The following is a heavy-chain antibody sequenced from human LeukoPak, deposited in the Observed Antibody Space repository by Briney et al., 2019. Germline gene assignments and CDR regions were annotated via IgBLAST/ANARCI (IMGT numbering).Heavy chain of an antibody. Sequence: PMASVKVSCKASGYTFTKYGISWVRQAPGQGLEWMGWISAYNGDTNYAQKLQGRVTMTTDTSTSTAYMEVRSLRSDDTAVYYCARDLGITMTYAFDIWGQGTMVTVSS. CDR2: ISAYNGDT. CDR1: GYTFTKYG. D-gene: IGHD3-22*01. V-gene: IGHV1-18*01. CDR3: ARDLGITMTYAFDI. J-gene: IGHJ3*02.